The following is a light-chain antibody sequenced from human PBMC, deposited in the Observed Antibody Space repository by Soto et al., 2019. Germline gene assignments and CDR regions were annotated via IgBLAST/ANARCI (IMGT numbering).Light chain of an antibody. J-gene: IGLJ2*01. CDR2: ENY. V-gene: IGLV3-1*01. CDR1: KLGDKY. CDR3: QAWDSSKVV. Sequence: SYELTQPPSVSVSPGQTASITCSGDKLGDKYVCWYQQKPGQSPVLVVYENYKRPSGIPERFSGSNSGNTATLTISGTQAMDEADYYCQAWDSSKVVFGGGTKLTVL.